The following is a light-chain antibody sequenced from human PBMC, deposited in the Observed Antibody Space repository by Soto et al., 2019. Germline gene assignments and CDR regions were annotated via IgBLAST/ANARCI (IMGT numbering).Light chain of an antibody. J-gene: IGKJ3*01. CDR1: QIVTINS. V-gene: IGKV3-20*01. Sequence: EVVLTQSPGTLSLSPGERATLSCRASQIVTINSLAWYQQKPGQPPRLLIYTASTRASAIPDRFSGSGSGTDFTLTISRLQPEDFALYYCQQYGDSPFTFGPGTRVDVK. CDR3: QQYGDSPFT. CDR2: TAS.